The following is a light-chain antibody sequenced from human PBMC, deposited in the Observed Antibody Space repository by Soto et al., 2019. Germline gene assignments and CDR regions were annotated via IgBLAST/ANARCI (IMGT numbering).Light chain of an antibody. CDR3: EAWDDSLSGHV. V-gene: IGLV1-47*01. Sequence: QSVRTRPPSASGTPGQTVTISCSVSRSNIGNNYVCWYQQLPGAAPKLLIYRNTQRPSGVPDRFSGSKSGTAASLAISGLRSEDEADYFCEAWDDSLSGHVFGPGTKVTVL. CDR2: RNT. J-gene: IGLJ1*01. CDR1: RSNIGNNY.